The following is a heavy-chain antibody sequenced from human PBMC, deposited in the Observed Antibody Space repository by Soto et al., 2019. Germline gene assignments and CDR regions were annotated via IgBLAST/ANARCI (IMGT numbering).Heavy chain of an antibody. CDR3: ARWSYLDY. CDR1: VYSFASYW. CDR2: IYPGDSNT. V-gene: IGHV5-51*01. Sequence: GESLMICGEVSVYSFASYWIRWVRQMPGKGLEWMGIIYPGDSNTRYSLSFQGQVTISADKSISTAYLQMNSLRADDTAMYYCARWSYLDYWGQGTRVTVSS. D-gene: IGHD3-3*01. J-gene: IGHJ4*02.